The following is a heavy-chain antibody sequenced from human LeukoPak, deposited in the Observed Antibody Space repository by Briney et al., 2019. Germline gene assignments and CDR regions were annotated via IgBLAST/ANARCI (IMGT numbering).Heavy chain of an antibody. CDR1: GFTFSSFG. CDR2: ISGRGGST. V-gene: IGHV3-23*01. J-gene: IGHJ4*02. Sequence: ASPRLSRAAPGFTFSSFGTGWVRQGPREGVEWVSGISGRGGSTYSADSATGRFTISRDNSKNTLYLQMNSLRAEDTAVYYCARERAGIWDSFDYWGQGTLVTVSS. D-gene: IGHD3-10*01. CDR3: ARERAGIWDSFDY.